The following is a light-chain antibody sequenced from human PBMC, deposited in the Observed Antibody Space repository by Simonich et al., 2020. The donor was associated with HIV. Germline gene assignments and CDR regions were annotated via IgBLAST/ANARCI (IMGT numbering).Light chain of an antibody. CDR2: SNN. J-gene: IGLJ3*02. Sequence: QSVLTQPPSVSGAPGQRVTISCTGSSSNIGAGYDVHWSHQLPRTAPKLLIYSNNNRPSGVPDRFSGSKSGTSASLAITGLQAEDEADYYCQSYDSSLSGWVFGGGTKLTVL. CDR3: QSYDSSLSGWV. V-gene: IGLV1-40*01. CDR1: SSNIGAGYD.